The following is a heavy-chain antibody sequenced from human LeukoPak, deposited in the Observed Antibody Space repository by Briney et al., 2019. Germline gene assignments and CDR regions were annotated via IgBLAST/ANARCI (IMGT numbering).Heavy chain of an antibody. CDR2: SDYSGNT. D-gene: IGHD2-8*01. V-gene: IGHV4-59*08. J-gene: IGHJ4*02. Sequence: SDPLSLPCTVSSGSISLYYWSWIRQSPGKGLEWIGFSDYSGNTNYNPSLKSRVTKSLDTSKDQIALKLSSVTAADTAVYYCARLNGGGWGQGTLVVVTS. CDR3: ARLNGGG. CDR1: SGSISLYY.